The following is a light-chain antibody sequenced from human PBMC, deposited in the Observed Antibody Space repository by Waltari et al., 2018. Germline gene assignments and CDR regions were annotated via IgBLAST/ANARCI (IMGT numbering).Light chain of an antibody. CDR1: SSDVGRYNY. CDR3: CSYAGSPYV. CDR2: DVN. V-gene: IGLV2-11*01. J-gene: IGLJ1*01. Sequence: QSALAQPRSVSGSPGQSVTISCAGTSSDVGRYNYVSWYQHHPGQAPTVLIYDVNTRPSGVPDRFSCSKSGNTASLTISGLQAEDEADYYCCSYAGSPYVFGTGTKVTVL.